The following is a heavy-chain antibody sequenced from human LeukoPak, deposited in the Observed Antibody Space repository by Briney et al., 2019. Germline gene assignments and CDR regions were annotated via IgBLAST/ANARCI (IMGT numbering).Heavy chain of an antibody. J-gene: IGHJ4*02. Sequence: GGSLRLSCAASGFTFSSYEMNWVRQAPGKGLEWVSYISSSGSTIYYADSVKRRFTISRDNAKNSLYLQMNSLRADDASVYHCRGGGLGGGLTGDDYWGQGTLVTVSS. D-gene: IGHD3-9*01. CDR3: RGGGLGGGLTGDDY. CDR2: ISSSGSTI. V-gene: IGHV3-48*03. CDR1: GFTFSSYE.